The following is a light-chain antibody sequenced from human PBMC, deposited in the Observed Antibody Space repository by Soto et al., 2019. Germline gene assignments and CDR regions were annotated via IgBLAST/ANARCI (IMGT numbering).Light chain of an antibody. CDR3: KSYAGSNTYV. CDR2: EVV. V-gene: IGLV2-8*01. CDR1: KNDIGVYDF. Sequence: QSALTQPPSASGSPGQSVTISCTGTKNDIGVYDFVPWYQHHPGKAPRLIIYEVVQRPSGVPDRFPGSKSGNTASLTVSGLQAADEADYFCKSYAGSNTYVFGSGTKVTVL. J-gene: IGLJ1*01.